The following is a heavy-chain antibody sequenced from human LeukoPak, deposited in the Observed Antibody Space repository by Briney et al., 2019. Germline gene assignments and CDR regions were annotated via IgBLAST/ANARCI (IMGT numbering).Heavy chain of an antibody. V-gene: IGHV3-23*01. J-gene: IGHJ2*01. CDR1: GFAFSSYE. D-gene: IGHD6-13*01. CDR2: ISGRGDST. Sequence: GGSLRLSCAASGFAFSSYEMNWVRQAPGKGLEWVSTISGRGDSTYYADSVKGRFTISRDNSRNTLYLQMNTLRAEDTAVYYCAKAIAAPVWYFDLWGRGTLVTVSS. CDR3: AKAIAAPVWYFDL.